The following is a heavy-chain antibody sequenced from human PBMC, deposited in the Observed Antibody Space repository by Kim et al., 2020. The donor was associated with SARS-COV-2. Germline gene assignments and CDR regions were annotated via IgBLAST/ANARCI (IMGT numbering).Heavy chain of an antibody. CDR3: ARVGFGSSWQFDAFDS. D-gene: IGHD6-13*01. Sequence: KFQGRVTMTRNTSISTAYMELSSLRSEDTAVYYCARVGFGSSWQFDAFDSWGQGTMVTVSS. V-gene: IGHV1-8*01. J-gene: IGHJ3*02.